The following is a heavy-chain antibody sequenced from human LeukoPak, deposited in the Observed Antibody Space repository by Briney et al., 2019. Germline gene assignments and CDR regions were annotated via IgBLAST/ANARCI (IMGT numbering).Heavy chain of an antibody. CDR2: ISGSGGST. CDR3: WVVVVAATSGWISLDY. CDR1: GFTFSSYA. Sequence: GGSLRLSCAASGFTFSSYAMSWVRQAPGKGLEWVSAISGSGGSTYYADSVKGRFTISRDNPKNTLYLQMNSLRAEDTAVYYCWVVVVAATSGWISLDYWGQGTLVTVSS. V-gene: IGHV3-23*01. J-gene: IGHJ4*02. D-gene: IGHD2-15*01.